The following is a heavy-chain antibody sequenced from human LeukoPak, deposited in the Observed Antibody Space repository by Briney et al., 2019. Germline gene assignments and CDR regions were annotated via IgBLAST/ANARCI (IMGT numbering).Heavy chain of an antibody. Sequence: ASVKVSCKASGYTFTRYYLHWVRQAPGQGLDWMGIINPSAGRTTYAQKFQGRVTMTRDMSTSTVYMELSSLRSEDTAVYYCARDNDSRDPPHFDYWGQGTLVTVSS. D-gene: IGHD3-16*01. CDR3: ARDNDSRDPPHFDY. CDR2: INPSAGRT. J-gene: IGHJ4*02. CDR1: GYTFTRYY. V-gene: IGHV1-46*01.